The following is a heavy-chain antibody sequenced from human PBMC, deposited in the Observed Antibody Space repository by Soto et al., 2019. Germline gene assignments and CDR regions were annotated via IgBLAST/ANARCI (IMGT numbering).Heavy chain of an antibody. D-gene: IGHD2-21*01. CDR3: AKVVASEQAVVYYYYGMDV. Sequence: AASVKVSCKVSGYTLTDLSMQWVRQAPGKGLEWMGGFDPEDGETIYAQKFQGRVTMTEDTATDTAYMELSSLRSEDTAVYYCAKVVASEQAVVYYYYGMDVWGQGTTVTVSS. CDR1: GYTLTDLS. CDR2: FDPEDGET. V-gene: IGHV1-24*01. J-gene: IGHJ6*02.